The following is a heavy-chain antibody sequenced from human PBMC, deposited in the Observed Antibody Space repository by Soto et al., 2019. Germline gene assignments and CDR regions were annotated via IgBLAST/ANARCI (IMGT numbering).Heavy chain of an antibody. D-gene: IGHD2-15*01. Sequence: QVHMVKSGDEVKKPGASVKVSCKGSGYIFPHYGITWVRQAHGQGLEWMGWIKPFNDHTKLLQKLQDRLTMTADTSTNTAYMELMSLRSDDTAVYYCARDLDAGGKYWYFDVWGRGTLGTVSS. CDR1: GYIFPHYG. V-gene: IGHV1-18*01. CDR3: ARDLDAGGKYWYFDV. CDR2: IKPFNDHT. J-gene: IGHJ2*01.